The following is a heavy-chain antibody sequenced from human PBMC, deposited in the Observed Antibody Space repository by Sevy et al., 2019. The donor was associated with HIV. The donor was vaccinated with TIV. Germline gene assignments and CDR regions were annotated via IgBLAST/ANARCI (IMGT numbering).Heavy chain of an antibody. Sequence: KQSQTLSLTCTVSGGSITSGDYYWTWIRQSPGKGLEWIGYIYYSGTTYYNPSLKSRVSISVDTSKNQFSMNLRSVTAADTAVYYCDRYCISTSPHNWFDPWGQGALVTVSS. CDR2: IYYSGTT. CDR3: DRYCISTSPHNWFDP. CDR1: GGSITSGDYY. D-gene: IGHD2-2*01. V-gene: IGHV4-30-4*01. J-gene: IGHJ5*02.